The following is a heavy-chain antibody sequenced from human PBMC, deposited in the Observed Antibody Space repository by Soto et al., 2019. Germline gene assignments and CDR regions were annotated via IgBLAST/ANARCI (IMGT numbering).Heavy chain of an antibody. CDR1: GYTFTGYV. J-gene: IGHJ6*02. V-gene: IGHV1-2*02. Sequence: QVQVVQSGAEVKKPGASVKVSCKASGYTFTGYVMHWVRQAPGQGLEWRGWMNPNSGGTNYAQKFQGRVTMTRDTSISTAYMEMSRLRSDDTAVYYCARVACRGGSCQGSGMDVCGQGTTVTVSS. D-gene: IGHD2-15*01. CDR3: ARVACRGGSCQGSGMDV. CDR2: MNPNSGGT.